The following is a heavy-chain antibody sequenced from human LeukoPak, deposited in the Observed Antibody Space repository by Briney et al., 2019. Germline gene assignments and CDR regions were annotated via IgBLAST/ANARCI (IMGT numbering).Heavy chain of an antibody. CDR3: ATERGGATIDRGGGFLFT. Sequence: GALVKVSCKVSGYTLTDLSMHWVRQAPGKGLEWMGGFDPEDGETIYAQKFQGRVTMTEDTSTDTAYMELSSLRSEDTAVYYCATERGGATIDRGGGFLFTWGQGTLVTVPS. CDR1: GYTLTDLS. V-gene: IGHV1-24*01. J-gene: IGHJ5*02. CDR2: FDPEDGET. D-gene: IGHD5-12*01.